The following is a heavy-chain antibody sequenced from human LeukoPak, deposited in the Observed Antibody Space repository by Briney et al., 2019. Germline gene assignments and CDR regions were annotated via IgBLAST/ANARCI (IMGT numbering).Heavy chain of an antibody. J-gene: IGHJ4*02. CDR2: ISGSGGNT. CDR1: GFTFSSYA. D-gene: IGHD5-18*01. CDR3: AKDRSEDTAFDY. V-gene: IGHV3-23*01. Sequence: GGSLRLSCAASGFTFSSYAMSWVRQAPGKGLEWVSAISGSGGNTYYADSVKGRFTISRDNSKNTLYLQMNSLRAEDTAVYYCAKDRSEDTAFDYWGQGTLVTVSS.